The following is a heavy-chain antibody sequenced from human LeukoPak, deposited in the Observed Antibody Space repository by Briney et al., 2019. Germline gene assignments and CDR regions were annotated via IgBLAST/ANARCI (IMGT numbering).Heavy chain of an antibody. J-gene: IGHJ4*02. CDR1: GVSISSSSYY. V-gene: IGHV4-39*07. Sequence: SETLSLTCTVSGVSISSSSYYWGWIRQPPGKGLEWIGSIYYSGSTYYNPSLKSRVTISVDTSKNQFSLKLSSVTAADTAVYYCASQYYYDSSGYYYGGRDYWGQGTLVTVSS. CDR3: ASQYYYDSSGYYYGGRDY. CDR2: IYYSGST. D-gene: IGHD3-22*01.